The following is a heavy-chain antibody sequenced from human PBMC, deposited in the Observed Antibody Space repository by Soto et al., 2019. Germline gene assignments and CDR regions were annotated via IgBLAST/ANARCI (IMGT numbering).Heavy chain of an antibody. V-gene: IGHV4-39*01. D-gene: IGHD1-26*01. CDR1: GGSISSSSYY. J-gene: IGHJ5*02. CDR2: IYYSGST. Sequence: SSETLSLTCTVSGGSISSSSYYWGWIRQPPGKGLEWIGSIYYSGSTYYNPSLKSRVTISVDTSKNQFSLKLSSVTAADTAVYYCARIVVGATVDLWGQGSLVTVSS. CDR3: ARIVVGATVDL.